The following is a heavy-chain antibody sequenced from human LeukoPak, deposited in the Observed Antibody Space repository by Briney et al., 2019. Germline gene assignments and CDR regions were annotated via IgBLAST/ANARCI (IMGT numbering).Heavy chain of an antibody. CDR2: INADDGNT. V-gene: IGHV1-3*01. J-gene: IGHJ4*02. D-gene: IGHD3-22*01. CDR3: AREAYYDSSGVFDH. CDR1: GYIFTTYA. Sequence: GASVKVSCKTSGYIFTTYAIHWVRQAPGRGLEWMGLINADDGNTRYSQRFQGRVTITRDTSASTAYMELSSLRSEVTAVYYCAREAYYDSSGVFDHWGQGTLITVSS.